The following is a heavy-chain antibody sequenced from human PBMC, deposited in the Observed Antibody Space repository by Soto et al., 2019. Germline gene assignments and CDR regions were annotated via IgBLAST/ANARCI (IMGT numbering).Heavy chain of an antibody. CDR3: ASNSGWLLFQD. CDR1: GGSICSYY. Sequence: PSETLSISCTVCGGSICSYYWGWIRQPPGKGLEWIGYIYHSGSTNYNPSLKSQVTISVDTSKNQFSLKLTSVTAADTAVYYCASNSGWLLFQDWSQGTLVNVSS. CDR2: IYHSGST. D-gene: IGHD5-12*01. V-gene: IGHV4-59*01. J-gene: IGHJ1*01.